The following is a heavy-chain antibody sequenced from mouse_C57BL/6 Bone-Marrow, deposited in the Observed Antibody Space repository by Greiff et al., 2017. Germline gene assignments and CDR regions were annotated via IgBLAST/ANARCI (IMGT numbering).Heavy chain of an antibody. D-gene: IGHD1-1*02. CDR3: AVGGSHDY. J-gene: IGHJ2*01. V-gene: IGHV1-81*01. CDR2: IYPRSGNT. CDR1: GYTFTSYG. Sequence: LQESGAELARPGASVKLSCKASGYTFTSYGISWVKQRTGQGLEWIGEIYPRSGNTYYNEKFKGKATLTADTSSGTAYMELSSLTSEDSAFYFCAVGGSHDYGGQGTTLTVSS.